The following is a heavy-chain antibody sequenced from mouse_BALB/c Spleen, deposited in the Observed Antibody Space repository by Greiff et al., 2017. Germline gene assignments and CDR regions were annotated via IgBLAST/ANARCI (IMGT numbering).Heavy chain of an antibody. CDR1: GFTFSSYT. Sequence: EVKLVESGGGLVKPGGSLKLSCAASGFTFSSYTMSWVRQTPEKRLEWVATISSGGSYTYYPDSVKGRFTISRDNAKNTLYLQMSSLKSEDTAMYYCTREEGGNYAWFAYWGQGTLVTVSA. V-gene: IGHV5-6-4*01. CDR2: ISSGGSYT. CDR3: TREEGGNYAWFAY. J-gene: IGHJ3*01. D-gene: IGHD2-1*01.